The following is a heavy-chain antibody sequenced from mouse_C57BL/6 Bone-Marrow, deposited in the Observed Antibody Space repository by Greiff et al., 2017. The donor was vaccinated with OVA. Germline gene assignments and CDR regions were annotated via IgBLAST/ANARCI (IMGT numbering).Heavy chain of an antibody. J-gene: IGHJ1*03. V-gene: IGHV1-39*01. CDR2: INPNNGTT. CDR3: ERDWKWCFDV. Sequence: VQLKESGPELVKPGASVKISCKASGYSFTDYNMNWVKQSTGKSLEWIGVINPNNGTTSYNQKFKGKATLTVDQSSSTAYMQLNSLTSEDSAVYDCERDWKWCFDVWGTGTTVTVSS. CDR1: GYSFTDYN. D-gene: IGHD4-1*01.